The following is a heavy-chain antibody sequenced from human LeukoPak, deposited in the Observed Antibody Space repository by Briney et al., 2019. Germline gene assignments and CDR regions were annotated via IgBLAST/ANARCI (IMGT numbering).Heavy chain of an antibody. D-gene: IGHD3-9*01. CDR2: ISAYNGNT. V-gene: IGHV1-18*04. CDR1: GYTSTSYG. Sequence: GASVKVSCKASGYTSTSYGISWVRQAPGQGLEWMGWISAYNGNTNYAQKLQGRVTMTTDTSTSTAYMELRSLRSDDTAVYYCARDLPDYDILTGYTYYYYGMDVWGKGTTVTVSS. J-gene: IGHJ6*04. CDR3: ARDLPDYDILTGYTYYYYGMDV.